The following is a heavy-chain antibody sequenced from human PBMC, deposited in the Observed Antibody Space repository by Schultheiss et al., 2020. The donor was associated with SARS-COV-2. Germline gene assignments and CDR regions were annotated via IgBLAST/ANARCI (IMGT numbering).Heavy chain of an antibody. V-gene: IGHV4-34*01. J-gene: IGHJ6*02. CDR2: INHSGST. Sequence: SQTLSLTCAVYGGSFSGYYWSWIRQPPGKGLEWIGEINHSGSTNYNPSLKSRVTISVDTSKNQFSLKLSSVTAADTAVYYCARWGLDYGDYEVYYYYGMDVWGQGTTVTVSS. CDR1: GGSFSGYY. D-gene: IGHD4-17*01. CDR3: ARWGLDYGDYEVYYYYGMDV.